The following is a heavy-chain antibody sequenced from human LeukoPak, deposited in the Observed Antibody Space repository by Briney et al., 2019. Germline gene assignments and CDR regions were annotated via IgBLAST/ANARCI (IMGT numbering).Heavy chain of an antibody. CDR1: GGSISSYY. CDR3: GRADYGYGTLFDY. D-gene: IGHD5-18*01. Sequence: SETLSLTCTVSGGSISSYYWSWIRQPAGKGLEWIGRIYTCGSTNYNPSLKSRVTMSLDTSKNQFSLELSYVTAADTAVYYRGRADYGYGTLFDYWGEGTLVTV. V-gene: IGHV4-4*07. J-gene: IGHJ4*02. CDR2: IYTCGST.